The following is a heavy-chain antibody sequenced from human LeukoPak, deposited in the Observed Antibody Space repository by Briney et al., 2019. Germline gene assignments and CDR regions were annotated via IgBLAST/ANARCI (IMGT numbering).Heavy chain of an antibody. CDR3: VKSGGYGLIDY. CDR2: IYYTGST. J-gene: IGHJ4*02. Sequence: SETLSLTCAVSGASISGSGYYLGWIRQPPGKGLEWIGNIYYTGSTYYNASLQSRVTISIDMSKNQFSLRLSSVTAADTAMYYCVKSGGYGLIDYWGQGTLVAVSS. D-gene: IGHD6-19*01. CDR1: GASISGSGYY. V-gene: IGHV4-39*01.